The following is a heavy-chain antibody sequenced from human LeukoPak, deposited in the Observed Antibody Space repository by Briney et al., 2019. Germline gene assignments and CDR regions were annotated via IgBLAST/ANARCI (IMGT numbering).Heavy chain of an antibody. J-gene: IGHJ6*03. CDR1: GGTFSSYA. V-gene: IGHV1-69*06. D-gene: IGHD6-19*01. Sequence: GSSVKVSCKASGGTFSSYAISWVRQAPGQGLEWMGGIIPIFGTANYAQKFQGRVTITADKSTSTAYMELSSLRSDDTAVYYCARTGQWWLVQKYYYYYMDVWGKGTTVTISS. CDR2: IIPIFGTA. CDR3: ARTGQWWLVQKYYYYYMDV.